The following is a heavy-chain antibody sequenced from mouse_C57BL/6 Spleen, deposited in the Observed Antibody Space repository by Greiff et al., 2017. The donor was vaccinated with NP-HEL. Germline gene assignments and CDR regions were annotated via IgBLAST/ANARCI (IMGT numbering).Heavy chain of an antibody. CDR3: ARIRSYFDY. J-gene: IGHJ2*01. CDR1: GYAFTNYL. CDR2: INPGSGGT. Sequence: QVHVKQSGAELVRPGTSVKVSCKASGYAFTNYLIEWVKQRPGQGLEWIGVINPGSGGTNYNEKFKSKATLTVDKSSSTAYMQLSSLTSEDSAVYYCARIRSYFDYWGQGTTLTVSS. V-gene: IGHV1-54*01.